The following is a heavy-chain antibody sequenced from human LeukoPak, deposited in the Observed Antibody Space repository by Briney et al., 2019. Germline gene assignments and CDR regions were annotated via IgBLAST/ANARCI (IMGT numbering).Heavy chain of an antibody. CDR1: GGSFSGYY. V-gene: IGHV4-59*01. Sequence: PSETLSLTCAVYGGSFSGYYWSWIRQPPGKGLEWIGYIYYSGSTNYNPSLKSRVTISVDTSKNQFSLKLSSVTAADTAVYYCARGITMVQFDYWGQGTLVTVSS. J-gene: IGHJ4*02. CDR3: ARGITMVQFDY. D-gene: IGHD3-10*01. CDR2: IYYSGST.